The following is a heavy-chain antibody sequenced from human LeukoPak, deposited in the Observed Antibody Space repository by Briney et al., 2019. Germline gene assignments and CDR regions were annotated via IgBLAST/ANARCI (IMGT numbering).Heavy chain of an antibody. D-gene: IGHD3-22*01. CDR3: TALIDSSGYYPFDY. CDR1: GGSISSSNW. CDR2: IYHSGST. V-gene: IGHV4-4*02. Sequence: SETLSLTCAVSGGSISSSNWWSWVRQPPGKGLEWIGEIYHSGSTNYNPSLESRVTISVDKSKNQFSLKLSSVTAADTAVYYCTALIDSSGYYPFDYWGQGTLVTVSS. J-gene: IGHJ4*02.